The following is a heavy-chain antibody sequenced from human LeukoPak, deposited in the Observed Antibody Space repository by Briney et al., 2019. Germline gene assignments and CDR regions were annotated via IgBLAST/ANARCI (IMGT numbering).Heavy chain of an antibody. CDR2: ISNDARTT. CDR3: ASYPVLLGD. CDR1: GFTFSSNW. D-gene: IGHD3-10*01. J-gene: IGHJ4*01. V-gene: IGHV3-74*01. Sequence: GGSLSLSRAASGFTFSSNWVQWVRHAPRKGLVWVSRISNDARTTSCADSVKGRFTISRHNTTNTLYLQMNSLRAEATTVYYFASYPVLLGDWGRGALVTVSS.